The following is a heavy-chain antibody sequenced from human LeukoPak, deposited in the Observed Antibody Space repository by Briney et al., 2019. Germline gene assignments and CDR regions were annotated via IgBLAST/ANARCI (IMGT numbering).Heavy chain of an antibody. CDR1: GFTFDDYA. CDR3: ARSYYYDSSGYYTKGFDY. V-gene: IGHV3-23*01. J-gene: IGHJ4*02. Sequence: SGGSLRLSCAASGFTFDDYAMPWVRQAPGKGLEWVSVVSDNGGYTYYADSVKGRFTISRDNSKNTLYLQMNSLRAEDTAVYYCARSYYYDSSGYYTKGFDYWGQGTRVTVSS. CDR2: VSDNGGYT. D-gene: IGHD3-22*01.